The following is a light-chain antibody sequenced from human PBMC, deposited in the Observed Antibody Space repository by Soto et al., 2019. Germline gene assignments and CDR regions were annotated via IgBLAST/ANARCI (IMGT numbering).Light chain of an antibody. CDR3: QTWGSGIVV. CDR1: SGHSNYA. CDR2: LNSDGSH. V-gene: IGLV4-69*01. Sequence: QSVLTQSPSASASLGASVKLTCTLSSGHSNYAIAWHQQQSEKGPRYLMKLNSDGSHSKGDGIPDRFSGSSSGAERYLTISSHQSEDDADYYCQTWGSGIVVFGGGTKLTVL. J-gene: IGLJ2*01.